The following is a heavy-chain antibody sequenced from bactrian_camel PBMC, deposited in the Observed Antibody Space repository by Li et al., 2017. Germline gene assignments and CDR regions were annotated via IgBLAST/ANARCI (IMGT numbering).Heavy chain of an antibody. CDR1: GYTYSTYC. CDR2: IDSDGRT. J-gene: IGHJ4*01. D-gene: IGHD3*01. CDR3: ANKDSRGGYGGSACLRPNGYKF. V-gene: IGHV3S26*01. Sequence: HVQLVESGGGSVQAGGSLRLSCAASGYTYSTYCMRWFRQAPGKGREGVAGIDSDGRTSYADSVKGRFTISKDNAKNTLYLQMNSLKPEDTAMYYCANKDSRGGYGGSACLRPNGYKFWGQGTQVTVS.